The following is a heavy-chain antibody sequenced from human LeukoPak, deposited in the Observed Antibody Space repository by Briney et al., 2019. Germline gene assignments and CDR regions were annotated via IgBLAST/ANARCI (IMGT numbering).Heavy chain of an antibody. CDR3: AKGTLPRGYTYGYDLYYFDY. Sequence: GGSLRLSCAASGLTFSSYNMNWVRQAPGKGLEWVPAISGSGGSTYYADSVKGRFTISRDNSKNTLYLQMNSLRAEDTAVYYCAKGTLPRGYTYGYDLYYFDYWGQGTLVTVSS. J-gene: IGHJ4*02. CDR2: ISGSGGST. CDR1: GLTFSSYN. V-gene: IGHV3-23*01. D-gene: IGHD5-18*01.